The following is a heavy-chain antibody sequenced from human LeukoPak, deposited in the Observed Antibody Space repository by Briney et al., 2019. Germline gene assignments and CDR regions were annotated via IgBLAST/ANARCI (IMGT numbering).Heavy chain of an antibody. CDR2: ISTYNGNS. J-gene: IGHJ3*02. Sequence: ASVKVSCKASGYTFTNYGISWVRQAPGQGLEWMGWISTYNGNSNYAQKLQDRVTMTTDTSTTTASMDLRGLRSDDTAVYYCARAGGWAREDYKGDAFHIWGQGTMVTVSS. D-gene: IGHD6-19*01. CDR1: GYTFTNYG. CDR3: ARAGGWAREDYKGDAFHI. V-gene: IGHV1-18*01.